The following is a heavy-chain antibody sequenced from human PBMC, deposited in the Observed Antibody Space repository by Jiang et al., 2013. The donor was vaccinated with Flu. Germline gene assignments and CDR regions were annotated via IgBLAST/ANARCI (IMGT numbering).Heavy chain of an antibody. V-gene: IGHV4-34*01. D-gene: IGHD7-27*01. J-gene: IGHJ4*02. Sequence: LLKPSETLSLTCAVYGGSFSGYYWSWIRQPPGKGLEWIGEINHSGSTNYNPSLKSRVTISVDTSKNQFSLKLSPVTAADTAVYYCARRTGGLQYWGQGTLVTVSS. CDR2: INHSGST. CDR1: GGSFSGYY. CDR3: ARRTGGLQY.